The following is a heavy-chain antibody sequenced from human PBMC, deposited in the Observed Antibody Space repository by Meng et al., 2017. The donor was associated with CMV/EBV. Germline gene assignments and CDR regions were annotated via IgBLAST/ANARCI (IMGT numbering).Heavy chain of an antibody. V-gene: IGHV4-38-2*02. CDR2: IYHIGST. J-gene: IGHJ4*02. CDR3: AAGTSPLSDY. Sequence: GSLRLSCTVSGYSISSGYYWGWIRQPPGKGLEWIGSIYHIGSTYYNPSLKSRVTISVDTSKNQFSLKLSSVTAADTAVYYCAAGTSPLSDYWGQGTLVTVSS. D-gene: IGHD6-13*01. CDR1: GYSISSGYY.